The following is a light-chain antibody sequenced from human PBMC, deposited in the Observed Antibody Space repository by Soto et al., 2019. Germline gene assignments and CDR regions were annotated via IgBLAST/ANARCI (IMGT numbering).Light chain of an antibody. CDR1: QSVLYSSNNENY. V-gene: IGKV4-1*01. CDR2: WAS. Sequence: DIVMTQSPDSLAVSLGERATINCKSSQSVLYSSNNENYLAWYQQKPGQPPKLLIYWASTRESGVPDRFSGSGSGTDFTLTISSLQAEDGAVYYCQQHYSTPETFGQGTKVEIK. CDR3: QQHYSTPET. J-gene: IGKJ1*01.